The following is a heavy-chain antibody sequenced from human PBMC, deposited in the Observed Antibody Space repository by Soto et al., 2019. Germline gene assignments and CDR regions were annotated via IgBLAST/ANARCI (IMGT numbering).Heavy chain of an antibody. CDR1: GFVVSETY. J-gene: IGHJ5*02. V-gene: IGHV3-53*01. CDR3: ARDCCGGSCYPALGA. CDR2: TYSGGST. D-gene: IGHD2-15*01. Sequence: PGGSLRLSCAASGFVVSETYMSWVRQAPGRGLQWVSFTYSGGSTYYADSVKGRFTISRDSSRNTLYLQMSSLRVEDTAIYYCARDCCGGSCYPALGAWGQGTLVTVSS.